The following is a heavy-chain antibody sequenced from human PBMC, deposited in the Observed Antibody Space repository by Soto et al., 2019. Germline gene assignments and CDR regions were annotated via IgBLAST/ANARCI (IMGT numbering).Heavy chain of an antibody. J-gene: IGHJ4*02. CDR2: ISYDGSNK. CDR1: GFTFSSYG. D-gene: IGHD3-10*01. V-gene: IGHV3-30*18. Sequence: HPGGSLRLSCAASGFTFSSYGMHWVRQAPGKGLEWVAVISYDGSNKYYADSVKGRFTISRDNSKNTLYLQMNSLRAEDTAVYYCAKAPQGFGEFNMGFDYWGQGTLVTVSS. CDR3: AKAPQGFGEFNMGFDY.